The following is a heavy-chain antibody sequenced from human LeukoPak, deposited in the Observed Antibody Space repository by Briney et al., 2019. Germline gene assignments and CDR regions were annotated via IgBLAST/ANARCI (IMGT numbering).Heavy chain of an antibody. CDR3: AKAGAPAFLTGYYISYYYSGMDV. Sequence: PGGSLRLSCAASGFTFSGYAMSWVRQAPGKGLEWVSAINGSGGSTYYADSVKGRFTISRDNSKNTLYLQMNSLRAEDTAVYYCAKAGAPAFLTGYYISYYYSGMDVWGQGTTVTVSS. V-gene: IGHV3-23*01. CDR1: GFTFSGYA. J-gene: IGHJ6*02. CDR2: INGSGGST. D-gene: IGHD3-9*01.